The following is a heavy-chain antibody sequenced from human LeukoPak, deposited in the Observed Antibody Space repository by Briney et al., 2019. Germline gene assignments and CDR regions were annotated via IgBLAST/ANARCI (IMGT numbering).Heavy chain of an antibody. D-gene: IGHD3-9*01. Sequence: SGGSLRLSCAASGFTFSSYSMNWVRQAPGKGLEWVSSISSSSSYIYYADSVKGRFTISRDNAKSSLYLQMNSLRAEDTAVYYCARDFPTYYDILTGPPMDVWGKGTTVTVSS. CDR1: GFTFSSYS. CDR3: ARDFPTYYDILTGPPMDV. V-gene: IGHV3-21*01. CDR2: ISSSSSYI. J-gene: IGHJ6*03.